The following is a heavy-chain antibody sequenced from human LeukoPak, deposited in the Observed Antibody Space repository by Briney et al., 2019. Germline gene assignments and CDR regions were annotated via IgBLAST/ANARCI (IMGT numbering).Heavy chain of an antibody. J-gene: IGHJ3*02. V-gene: IGHV4-4*07. D-gene: IGHD3-9*01. CDR3: ARGREGDILTGLFSDDAFDI. CDR1: GGSISSYY. Sequence: PSETLSLTCTDSGGSISSYYWRWIRQPAGKGLEWIGRIYTSGSTNYNPSLKSRVTMSVDTSKNQFSLKLTSVTAADAAVYYCARGREGDILTGLFSDDAFDIWGQGTMVTVSS. CDR2: IYTSGST.